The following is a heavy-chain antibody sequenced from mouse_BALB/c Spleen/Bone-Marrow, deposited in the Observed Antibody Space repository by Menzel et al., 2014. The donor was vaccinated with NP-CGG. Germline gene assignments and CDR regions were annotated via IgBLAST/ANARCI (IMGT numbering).Heavy chain of an antibody. CDR2: INPDSSTI. Sequence: DVKLQESGGGLVQPGGSLKLSCAASGFDFSRYWMSWVRQAPGKGLEWIGEINPDSSTINYTPSLKDKFIIPRDNAKNTLYLQMSKVRSEDTALYYCSRLYYYGNFAYWGQGTLVTVSA. CDR1: GFDFSRYW. J-gene: IGHJ3*01. D-gene: IGHD1-1*01. V-gene: IGHV4-1*02. CDR3: SRLYYYGNFAY.